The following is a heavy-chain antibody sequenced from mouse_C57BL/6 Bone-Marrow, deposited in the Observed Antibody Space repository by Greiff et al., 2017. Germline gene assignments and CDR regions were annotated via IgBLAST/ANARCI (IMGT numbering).Heavy chain of an antibody. CDR3: TRQGWAYFDY. D-gene: IGHD3-3*01. J-gene: IGHJ2*01. Sequence: VQLQQSGAELVRPGASVTLSCKASGYTFTDYEMHWVKQTPVPGLEWIGAIDPETGGTAYNQKFKGKAILTADKSSSTAYMELRSLTSEDSAVYYCTRQGWAYFDYWGQGTTLTVSS. CDR2: IDPETGGT. V-gene: IGHV1-15*01. CDR1: GYTFTDYE.